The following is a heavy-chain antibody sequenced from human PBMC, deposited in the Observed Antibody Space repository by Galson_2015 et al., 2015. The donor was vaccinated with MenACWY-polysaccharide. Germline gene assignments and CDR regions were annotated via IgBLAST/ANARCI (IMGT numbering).Heavy chain of an antibody. Sequence: SLRLSCAGSGVTFSSYGMGWVRQAPGKGLEWVSGLSPTTGNTYYADSVRGRFTISRDNSKNTLYLQMNSLRAEDTAVYYCAKGGAHYGSGNYYDYWGQGTQVTVSS. CDR2: LSPTTGNT. CDR3: AKGGAHYGSGNYYDY. CDR1: GVTFSSYG. V-gene: IGHV3-23*01. D-gene: IGHD3-10*01. J-gene: IGHJ4*02.